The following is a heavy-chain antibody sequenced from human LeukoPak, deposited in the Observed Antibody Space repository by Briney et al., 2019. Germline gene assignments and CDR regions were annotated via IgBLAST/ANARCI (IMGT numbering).Heavy chain of an antibody. CDR3: AKDVGERSSYYYGMDV. CDR2: ISYDGSNK. V-gene: IGHV3-30*18. CDR1: GFTFSSYG. Sequence: PGRSLRLSCAASGFTFSSYGMHWVRQAPGKGLEWVAVISYDGSNKYYADSVKGRFTISRDNSKNTLYLQMNSLRAEDTAVYYCAKDVGERSSYYYGMDVWGQGTTVTVSS. J-gene: IGHJ6*02. D-gene: IGHD3-16*01.